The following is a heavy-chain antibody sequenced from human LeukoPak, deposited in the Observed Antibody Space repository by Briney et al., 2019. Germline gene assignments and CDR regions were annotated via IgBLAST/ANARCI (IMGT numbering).Heavy chain of an antibody. CDR1: GGSISSGDYY. CDR2: IYYSGST. D-gene: IGHD3-10*01. CDR3: ARESPLWFGELLWGDNWFDP. V-gene: IGHV4-30-4*01. Sequence: SQTLSLTCTVSGGSISSGDYYWSWLRQPPGKGLEWIGYIYYSGSTYYHPSLKSRVTISVDTSKDQFSLKLSSVTAADTAVYYCARESPLWFGELLWGDNWFDPWGQGTLVTVSS. J-gene: IGHJ5*02.